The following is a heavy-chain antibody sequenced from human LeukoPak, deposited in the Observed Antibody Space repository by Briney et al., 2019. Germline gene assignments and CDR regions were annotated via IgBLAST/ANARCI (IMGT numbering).Heavy chain of an antibody. D-gene: IGHD6-25*01. Sequence: GGSLRLSCAASGFTFSSYSMNWVRQAPGKGLEWVSSISSSSSYIYYADSVKGRFTISRDNAKNSLFLQMNSLRAEDTAVYYCARGQHSSGWPATSLFSLWGQGTLVTVSS. CDR2: ISSSSSYI. CDR3: ARGQHSSGWPATSLFSL. V-gene: IGHV3-21*01. J-gene: IGHJ4*02. CDR1: GFTFSSYS.